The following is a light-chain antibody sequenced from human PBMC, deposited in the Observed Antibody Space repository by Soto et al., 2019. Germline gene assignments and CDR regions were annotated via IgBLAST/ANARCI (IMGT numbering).Light chain of an antibody. V-gene: IGLV2-14*01. CDR1: SSDVGGYNY. CDR3: SSYRSGSILYV. J-gene: IGLJ1*01. CDR2: EVS. Sequence: QSVLTQPPSASGSPGQSVTISCTGTSSDVGGYNYVSWYQQHPGKAPKLMIYEVSKRPSGISDRFSGSKSDNTASLTISGLQAEDEADYYCSSYRSGSILYVFGTGTKVTVL.